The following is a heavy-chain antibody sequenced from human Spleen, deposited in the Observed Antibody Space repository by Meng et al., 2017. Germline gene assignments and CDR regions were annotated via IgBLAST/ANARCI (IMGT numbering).Heavy chain of an antibody. Sequence: QVTLVRSGAGVKRPGASVQVSCKGSGYSFTSYDINWVRQATGQGLEWMGWMNPSSGNTGYAQKFQGRITMTSNTSISTVYMELSSLRSDDTAVYYCARGGGASYTDYWGQGTLVTVSS. J-gene: IGHJ4*02. V-gene: IGHV1-8*01. CDR3: ARGGGASYTDY. CDR1: GYSFTSYD. CDR2: MNPSSGNT. D-gene: IGHD1-26*01.